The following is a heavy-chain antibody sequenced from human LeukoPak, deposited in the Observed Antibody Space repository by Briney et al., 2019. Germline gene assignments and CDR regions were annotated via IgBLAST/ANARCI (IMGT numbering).Heavy chain of an antibody. CDR3: ARDQASYGPFDN. J-gene: IGHJ4*02. V-gene: IGHV1-69*04. Sequence: SVKVSCKASGGTFSSYAISWVRQAPGQGLEWMGRIIPILGIANYAQKFQGRVTITADKSTSTAYMELSSLRSEDTAVYYCARDQASYGPFDNWGQGTLVTVSS. CDR1: GGTFSSYA. D-gene: IGHD5-18*01. CDR2: IIPILGIA.